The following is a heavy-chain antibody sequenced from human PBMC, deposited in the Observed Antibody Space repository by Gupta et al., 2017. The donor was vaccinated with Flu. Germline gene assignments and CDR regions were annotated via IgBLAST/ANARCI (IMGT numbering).Heavy chain of an antibody. CDR2: MKPNRGNT. V-gene: IGHV1-8*01. CDR3: ASYGGNSGY. CDR1: GYTFTSYD. Sequence: GYTFTSYDVNWVRQATGQGLGWMGWMKPNRGNTGYAQKFQGRVTMTRNTSISTAYMELSRLRSEDTAVDYCASYGGNSGYWGQVTLVTVSS. J-gene: IGHJ4*02. D-gene: IGHD2-21*02.